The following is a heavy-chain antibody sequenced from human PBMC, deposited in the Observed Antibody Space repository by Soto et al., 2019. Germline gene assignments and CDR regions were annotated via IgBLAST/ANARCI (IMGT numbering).Heavy chain of an antibody. J-gene: IGHJ4*02. D-gene: IGHD6-13*01. CDR2: ITNSGGT. CDR3: ARIIAAAGYYFDY. V-gene: IGHV4-34*01. CDR1: VGSSSGNY. Sequence: QVQLQQWGAGLLKPSETLSLTWPALVGSSSGNYGGWIAHPQGKGREGIGEITNSGGTNYTPSLKSRVTISVDTSKNQLSLKLSSVTAADTAVYYCARIIAAAGYYFDYWGQGTLVTVSS.